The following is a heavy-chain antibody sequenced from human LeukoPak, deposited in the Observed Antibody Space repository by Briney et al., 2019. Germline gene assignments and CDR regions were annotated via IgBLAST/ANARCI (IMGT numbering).Heavy chain of an antibody. D-gene: IGHD3-22*01. CDR2: IKQDGSQK. Sequence: GGSLRLSCAASGFTFSRNWMSWVRQAPGKGLEWLANIKQDGSQKYYVVSVKGRFTISRDNAKNSLYLQMDNLRAEDTGVYYCARAGAAHYDSRGHGAVYFEYSGQRILVT. CDR1: GFTFSRNW. J-gene: IGHJ4*02. V-gene: IGHV3-7*01. CDR3: ARAGAAHYDSRGHGAVYFEY.